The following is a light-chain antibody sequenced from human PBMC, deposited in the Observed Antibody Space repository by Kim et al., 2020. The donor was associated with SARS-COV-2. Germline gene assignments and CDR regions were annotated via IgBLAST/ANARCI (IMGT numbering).Light chain of an antibody. J-gene: IGLJ2*01. CDR1: SSDVGSYNL. V-gene: IGLV2-23*02. CDR3: CSYAGSVV. CDR2: EVS. Sequence: QSVLTQPASVSGSPGQSITISCTGTSSDVGSYNLVSWYQQHPGKAPNVMIYEVSKRPSGVSNRFSGSKSGNTASLTISGLQAEDEADYYCCSYAGSVVFGGGTQLTVL.